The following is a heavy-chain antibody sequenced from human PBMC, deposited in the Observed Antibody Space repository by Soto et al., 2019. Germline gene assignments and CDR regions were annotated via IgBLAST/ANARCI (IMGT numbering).Heavy chain of an antibody. J-gene: IGHJ6*02. Sequence: PGGSLRLSCAASGFTVSSNYMSWVRQAPGKGLEWVSVIYSGGSTYYADSVKGRFTISRDNSKNTLYLQMNSLRAEDTAVYYCAAARQLVNYYYGMDVWGQGTTVTVSS. D-gene: IGHD6-6*01. V-gene: IGHV3-66*01. CDR3: AAARQLVNYYYGMDV. CDR1: GFTVSSNY. CDR2: IYSGGST.